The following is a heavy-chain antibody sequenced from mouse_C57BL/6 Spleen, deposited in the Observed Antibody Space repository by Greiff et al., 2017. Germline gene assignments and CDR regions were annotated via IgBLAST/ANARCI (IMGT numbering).Heavy chain of an antibody. CDR1: GYTFTSYW. V-gene: IGHV1-52*01. CDR2: IDPSDSET. CDR3: ARSEGNYFDC. J-gene: IGHJ2*01. Sequence: QVQLQQPGAELVRPGSSVKLSCKASGYTFTSYWMHWVKQRPIQGLEWIGNIDPSDSETPYNQKFKDKATLTVDKSSSTAYMQLSSLTSEDSAVYYCARSEGNYFDCWGQGTTLTVSS.